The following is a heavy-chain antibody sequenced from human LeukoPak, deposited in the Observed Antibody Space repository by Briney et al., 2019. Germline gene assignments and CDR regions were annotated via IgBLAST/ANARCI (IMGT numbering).Heavy chain of an antibody. D-gene: IGHD3-10*01. CDR2: IQYDESNQ. Sequence: QCGGSLRLSCAASGFIFRSYGMHWVRQARGEGLEWVAYIQYDESNQQYADSVKGRFSITRDNSKNTLYLQMNSLRAEDTAVYYCWFGDMDVWGKGTTVTISS. J-gene: IGHJ6*03. CDR3: WFGDMDV. CDR1: GFIFRSYG. V-gene: IGHV3-30*02.